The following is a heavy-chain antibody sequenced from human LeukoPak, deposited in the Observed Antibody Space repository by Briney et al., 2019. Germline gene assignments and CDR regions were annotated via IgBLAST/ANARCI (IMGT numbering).Heavy chain of an antibody. J-gene: IGHJ5*02. CDR3: ATIGYCSSTSCYGWFDP. Sequence: GGSLRLSCAASGFTFSSYGMHWVRQAPGKGLEWVAVISYDGSNKYYADSVKGRFTISRDNSKNTLYLQMNSLRAEDTAVYYCATIGYCSSTSCYGWFDPWGQGTLVTVSS. CDR1: GFTFSSYG. CDR2: ISYDGSNK. D-gene: IGHD2-2*01. V-gene: IGHV3-30*03.